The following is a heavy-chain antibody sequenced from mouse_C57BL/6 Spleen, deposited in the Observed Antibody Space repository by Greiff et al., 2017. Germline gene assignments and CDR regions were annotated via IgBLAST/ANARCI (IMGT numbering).Heavy chain of an antibody. CDR2: IDPSDSYT. CDR1: GYTFTSYW. V-gene: IGHV1-69*01. CDR3: AAAYDGYYEGYAMDY. J-gene: IGHJ4*01. D-gene: IGHD2-3*01. Sequence: QVQLQQPGAELVMPGASVKLSCKASGYTFTSYWMHWVKQRPGQGLEWIGEIDPSDSYTNYNQKFKGKSTLTVDKSSSTAYMQLSSLTSEDSAVYYCAAAYDGYYEGYAMDYWGQGTSVTVSS.